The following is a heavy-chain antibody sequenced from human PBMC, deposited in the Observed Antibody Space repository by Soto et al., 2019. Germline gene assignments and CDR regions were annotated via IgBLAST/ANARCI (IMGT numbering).Heavy chain of an antibody. D-gene: IGHD3-16*01. V-gene: IGHV4-30-4*02. Sequence: SETLSLTCRVSGAYISDFSWSWIRQPAGKGLEWIGYIFSSGTTYYNPSLKSRLTMSLDTSQNQFSLKLNSVTAADTAVYFCARVPSPFDFYYAMDVWGQGTTVTV. CDR2: IFSSGTT. CDR1: GAYISDFS. CDR3: ARVPSPFDFYYAMDV. J-gene: IGHJ6*02.